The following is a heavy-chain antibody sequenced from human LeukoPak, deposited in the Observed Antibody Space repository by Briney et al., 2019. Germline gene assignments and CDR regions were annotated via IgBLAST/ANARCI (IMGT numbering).Heavy chain of an antibody. V-gene: IGHV1-69-2*01. D-gene: IGHD3-16*02. Sequence: ASVKVSCKVSGYTFTDYCMHWVQQAPGKGLEWMGLVDPEDGETIYAEKFQGRVTITADTSTDTAYMELSSLRSEDTAVYYCATDYRDQTPGAYWGQGTLVTVSS. CDR2: VDPEDGET. CDR1: GYTFTDYC. J-gene: IGHJ4*02. CDR3: ATDYRDQTPGAY.